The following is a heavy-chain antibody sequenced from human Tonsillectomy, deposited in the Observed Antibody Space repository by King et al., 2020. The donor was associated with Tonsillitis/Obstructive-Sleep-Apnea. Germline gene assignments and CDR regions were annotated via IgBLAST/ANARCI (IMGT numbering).Heavy chain of an antibody. CDR3: AKGSGGTPYPGGDYFDY. J-gene: IGHJ4*02. CDR2: ISYDGNNK. CDR1: GFTFSNYG. V-gene: IGHV3-30*18. D-gene: IGHD3-16*01. Sequence: HGQLVQSGGGVVQPGRSLRLSCAASGFTFSNYGMHWVRQAPGKGLEWVAVISYDGNNKYYADSVKGRFTISRDNSKNTLYLQMNSLRAEDKAVYYCAKGSGGTPYPGGDYFDYWGQGTLVTVSS.